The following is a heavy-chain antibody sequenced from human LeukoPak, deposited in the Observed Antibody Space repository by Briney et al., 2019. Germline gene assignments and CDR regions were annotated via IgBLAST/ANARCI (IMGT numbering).Heavy chain of an antibody. CDR1: GDSVSSNSAA. V-gene: IGHV6-1*01. CDR2: TYYRSKWFN. D-gene: IGHD2-2*01. CDR3: ARDLDCSSSDCYLGNYYGMDV. J-gene: IGHJ6*02. Sequence: SQTLSLTCAISGDSVSSNSAAWNWVRQYPSRGLEWLGRTYYRSKWFNDYAGSVKGRVTINADTSKNQFSLQMNSVTPEDTAVYYCARDLDCSSSDCYLGNYYGMDVWGQGTTVTVSS.